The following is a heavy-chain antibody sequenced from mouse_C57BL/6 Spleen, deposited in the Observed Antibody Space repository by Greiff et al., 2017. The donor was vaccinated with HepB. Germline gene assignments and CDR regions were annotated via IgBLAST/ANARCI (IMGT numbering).Heavy chain of an antibody. CDR1: GYTFTSYW. D-gene: IGHD1-1*01. J-gene: IGHJ2*01. V-gene: IGHV1-64*01. CDR3: ARWVITTVVAFDY. Sequence: QVQLQQSGAELVKPGASVKLSCKASGYTFTSYWMHWVKQRPGQGLEWIGMIHPNSGSTNYNEKFKSKATLTVDKSSSTAYMQLSSLTSEDSAVYYCARWVITTVVAFDYWGQGTTLTVSS. CDR2: IHPNSGST.